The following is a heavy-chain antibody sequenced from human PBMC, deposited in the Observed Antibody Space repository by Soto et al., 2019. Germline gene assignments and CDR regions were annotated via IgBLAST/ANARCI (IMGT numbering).Heavy chain of an antibody. Sequence: SETLSLTCTVSGGYISSGGYYWTWIRQHPVRGLEWIGYIYNSGNSFYHPSLKSRLTISLDTSKNQFSLNLRSVTAADTAVYYCARSQMATTGPYFDYWGLGTLVTVSS. V-gene: IGHV4-31*03. D-gene: IGHD1-1*01. CDR3: ARSQMATTGPYFDY. CDR1: GGYISSGGYY. J-gene: IGHJ4*02. CDR2: IYNSGNS.